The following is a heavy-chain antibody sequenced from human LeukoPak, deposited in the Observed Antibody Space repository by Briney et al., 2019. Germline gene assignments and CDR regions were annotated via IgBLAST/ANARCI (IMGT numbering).Heavy chain of an antibody. V-gene: IGHV4-59*08. D-gene: IGHD2-2*01. CDR2: IYYSGST. Sequence: PSETLSLTCNVSDGSMGTYYWGWIRQPPGKGLEWIGYIYYSGSTTYNPSLKSRVTVSVDASKNQFSLKLTSMTAADTAVYYCARGRLGRQHASFFDSWGQGTLVTVSS. J-gene: IGHJ4*02. CDR1: DGSMGTYY. CDR3: ARGRLGRQHASFFDS.